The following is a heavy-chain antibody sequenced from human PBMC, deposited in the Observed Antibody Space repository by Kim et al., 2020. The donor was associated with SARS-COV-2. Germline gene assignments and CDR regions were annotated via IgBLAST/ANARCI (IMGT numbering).Heavy chain of an antibody. D-gene: IGHD3-16*01. CDR2: ISYDGRNK. Sequence: GGSLRLSCAASGFTFSKYAIHWVRQAPGKGLEWVALISYDGRNKYYADSVKGRFTISRDNSENTLYLRMNSLRPADTAVYYCARVWGQDGKVDGVDFWGQGNMVTVSS. V-gene: IGHV3-30*04. J-gene: IGHJ3*01. CDR3: ARVWGQDGKVDGVDF. CDR1: GFTFSKYA.